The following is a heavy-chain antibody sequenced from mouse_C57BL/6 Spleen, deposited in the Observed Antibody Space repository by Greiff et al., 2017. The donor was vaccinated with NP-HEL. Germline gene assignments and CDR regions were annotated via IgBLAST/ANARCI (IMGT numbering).Heavy chain of an antibody. D-gene: IGHD1-1*01. CDR2: IDPANGNT. CDR3: ALTTVVPHWYFDV. Sequence: EVMLVESVAELVRPGASVKLSCTASGFNIKNTYMHWVKQRPEQGLEWIGRIDPANGNTKYAPKFQGKATITADTSSNTAYLQLSSLTSEDTAIYYCALTTVVPHWYFDVWGTGTTVTVSS. J-gene: IGHJ1*03. V-gene: IGHV14-3*01. CDR1: GFNIKNTY.